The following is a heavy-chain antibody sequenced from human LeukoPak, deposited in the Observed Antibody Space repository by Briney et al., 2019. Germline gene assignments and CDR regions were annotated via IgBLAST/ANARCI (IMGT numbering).Heavy chain of an antibody. CDR3: ARERGVGVLRYFDWPSGY. D-gene: IGHD3-9*01. J-gene: IGHJ4*02. Sequence: ASVKVSCKASGYTFTRYYMHWVPQAPGQGLKWMGWINPNSGGTNYAQKFQGRVTMTRDTSISTAYMELSRLRADDTAVYYCARERGVGVLRYFDWPSGYWGQGTLVTVSS. V-gene: IGHV1-2*02. CDR1: GYTFTRYY. CDR2: INPNSGGT.